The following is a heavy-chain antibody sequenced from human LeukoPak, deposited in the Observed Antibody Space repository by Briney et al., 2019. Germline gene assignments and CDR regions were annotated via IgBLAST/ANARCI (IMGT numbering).Heavy chain of an antibody. CDR1: GYSFTSYW. D-gene: IGHD2-21*02. V-gene: IGHV5-51*01. CDR2: TYPGDSDT. Sequence: LKISCKGSGYSFTSYWIGWVREMPGKGLEWMGITYPGDSDTRYSTSFQGQVTISADKSISTAYLQWSSLKASDTAMYYCARQGYCGGDCYRGFDYWGQGTLVTVSS. CDR3: ARQGYCGGDCYRGFDY. J-gene: IGHJ4*02.